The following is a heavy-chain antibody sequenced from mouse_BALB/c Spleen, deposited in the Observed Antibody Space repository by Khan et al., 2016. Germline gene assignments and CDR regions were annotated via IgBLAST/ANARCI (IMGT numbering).Heavy chain of an antibody. D-gene: IGHD2-1*01. CDR1: GFNIKDTY. J-gene: IGHJ3*01. CDR2: IDPANGNT. V-gene: IGHV14-3*02. Sequence: VRLQQSGAELVKPGASVKLSCTASGFNIKDTYMHWVTQRPEQGLEWIGRIDPANGNTKNDPKFQGKATITADTSSNTVYLHLSSLTSEDTAVYFCARSGNCVELENWGQGTLVTVSA. CDR3: ARSGNCVELEN.